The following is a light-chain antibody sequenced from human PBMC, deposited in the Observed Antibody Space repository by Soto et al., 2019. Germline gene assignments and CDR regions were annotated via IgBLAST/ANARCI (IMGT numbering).Light chain of an antibody. CDR2: GAS. CDR1: QSVSSSY. J-gene: IGKJ3*01. Sequence: IVLTQSPGTLSLSPGERATLSCRASQSVSSSYLGWYQQKPGQAPRLVIYGASRRASGITDRFSGSVSGTDFTLTISRLEPEDFAVYYCQQYGGSPLVAFGPGTKVDIK. V-gene: IGKV3-20*01. CDR3: QQYGGSPLVA.